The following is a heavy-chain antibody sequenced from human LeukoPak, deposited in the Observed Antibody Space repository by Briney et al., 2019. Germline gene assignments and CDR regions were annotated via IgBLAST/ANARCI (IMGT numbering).Heavy chain of an antibody. CDR2: INGDGRST. CDR1: GFTFSSYW. Sequence: GGSLRLSCAASGFTFSSYWMHWVRQAPGKGLVWVSRINGDGRSTSYADSVKGRFTISRDNAKNTLYLQMNSLRAEDTAVYYCAKDGHTRAGVLSYWGQGTLVTVSS. V-gene: IGHV3-74*01. J-gene: IGHJ4*02. CDR3: AKDGHTRAGVLSY. D-gene: IGHD1-1*01.